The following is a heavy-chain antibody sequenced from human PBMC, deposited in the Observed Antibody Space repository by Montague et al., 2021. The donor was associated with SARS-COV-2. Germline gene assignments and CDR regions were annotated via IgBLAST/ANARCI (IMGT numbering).Heavy chain of an antibody. CDR2: IFHSGTT. Sequence: SETLSLTRAVSGDSISSSYWWNWVRQSPGKGLEWIGEIFHSGTTNYNPSLKSRITISVDKSRNQFSLRLSSVTAADTAIYYCASWSESDSWYQASLDYWGQGTLITVSS. CDR1: GDSISSSYW. J-gene: IGHJ4*02. V-gene: IGHV4-4*02. D-gene: IGHD6-13*01. CDR3: ASWSESDSWYQASLDY.